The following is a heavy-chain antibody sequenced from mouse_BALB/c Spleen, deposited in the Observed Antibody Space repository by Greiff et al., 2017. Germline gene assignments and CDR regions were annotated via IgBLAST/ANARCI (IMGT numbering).Heavy chain of an antibody. D-gene: IGHD2-3*01. Sequence: EVKLVESGGGLVQPGGSRKLSCAASGFTFSSFGMHWVRQAPEKGLEWVAYISSGSSTIYYADTVKGRFTISRDNPKNTLFLQMTSLRSEDTAMYYCARYSIYDGYYYAMDYWGQGTSVTVSS. CDR1: GFTFSSFG. CDR3: ARYSIYDGYYYAMDY. V-gene: IGHV5-17*02. CDR2: ISSGSSTI. J-gene: IGHJ4*01.